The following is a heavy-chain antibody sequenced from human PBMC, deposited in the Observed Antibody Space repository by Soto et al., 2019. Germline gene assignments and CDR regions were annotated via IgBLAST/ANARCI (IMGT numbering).Heavy chain of an antibody. Sequence: QVQLVQSGAEVKKPGSSVKVSCKASGGTFSSYAISWVRQAPGKGLGGMGGIIPIFGTANYAQKFQGRVTITADESTSTAYMELSSLRSEDTAVYYCARASTYCGGDCYPLLDVWGQGTTVTVSS. V-gene: IGHV1-69*01. CDR2: IIPIFGTA. D-gene: IGHD2-21*02. CDR3: ARASTYCGGDCYPLLDV. CDR1: GGTFSSYA. J-gene: IGHJ6*02.